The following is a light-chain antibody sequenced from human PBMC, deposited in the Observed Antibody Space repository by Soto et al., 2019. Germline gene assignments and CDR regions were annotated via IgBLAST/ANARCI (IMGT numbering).Light chain of an antibody. J-gene: IGKJ1*01. Sequence: DIQMTQSPSSLSASVGDRVTITCQASQDISNYLNWYQQKPGKAPKLLIYDASNLETGVPSRFSGSGSGTDFTFTISSLQPEDIATYYCQEYNSWRGEWTFGQGTKVDIK. CDR3: QEYNSWRGEWT. CDR1: QDISNY. CDR2: DAS. V-gene: IGKV1-33*01.